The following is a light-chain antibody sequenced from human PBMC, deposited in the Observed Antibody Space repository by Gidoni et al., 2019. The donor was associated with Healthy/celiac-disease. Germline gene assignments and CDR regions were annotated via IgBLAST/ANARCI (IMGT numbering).Light chain of an antibody. V-gene: IGKV1-5*03. J-gene: IGKJ2*01. CDR2: KAS. CDR1: QSISSW. CDR3: QQYNSYSL. Sequence: DIQMTQSPSTLSASVGDRVTITCRASQSISSWLAWYQQKPGKAPKLLIYKASSLESGVPSRFSGSGSGTEFTLTISSLQPDDFATYYCQQYNSYSLFGQXTKLEIK.